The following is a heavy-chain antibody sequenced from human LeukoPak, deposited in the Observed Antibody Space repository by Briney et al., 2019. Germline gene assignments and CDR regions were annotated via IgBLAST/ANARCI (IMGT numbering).Heavy chain of an antibody. Sequence: RGESLKISCKGSGYSFASYWIAWVRQMPGKGLEWMGISYAGDSDTRYSPSFQGQVTMSADKSISTAYLQWSSLKASDTAMYSCSTRGDGYGPIWGQGTVVTVSS. V-gene: IGHV5-51*01. D-gene: IGHD3-22*01. CDR2: SYAGDSDT. J-gene: IGHJ3*02. CDR3: STRGDGYGPI. CDR1: GYSFASYW.